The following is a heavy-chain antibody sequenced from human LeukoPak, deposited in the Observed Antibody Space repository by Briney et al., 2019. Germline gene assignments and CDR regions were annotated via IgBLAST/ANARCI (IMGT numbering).Heavy chain of an antibody. CDR3: ARFIDEIDNWFDP. CDR1: GGSISSYY. V-gene: IGHV4-59*01. J-gene: IGHJ5*02. D-gene: IGHD3-16*02. Sequence: SETLSLTCTVSGGSISSYYWSWIRQPPGKGLEWIGYIYYSGSTKYNPSLKSRVTISVDTSKNQFSLKLSSVTAADTAVYYCARFIDEIDNWFDPWGQGTLVTVSS. CDR2: IYYSGST.